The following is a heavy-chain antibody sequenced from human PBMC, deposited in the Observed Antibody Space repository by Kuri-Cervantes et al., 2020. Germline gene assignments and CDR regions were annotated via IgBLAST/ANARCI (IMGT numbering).Heavy chain of an antibody. Sequence: GESLKISCAASGFTFSSYAMHWVRQGPGKGLEWVSAITAAGDTYYPPSVKGRFTISRDNAKNSPFLQMNSLRPEDTALYYCAKSRDGYTFAAFDIWGQGTMVTVSS. CDR1: GFTFSSYA. V-gene: IGHV3-13*01. CDR2: ITAAGDT. CDR3: AKSRDGYTFAAFDI. D-gene: IGHD5-24*01. J-gene: IGHJ3*02.